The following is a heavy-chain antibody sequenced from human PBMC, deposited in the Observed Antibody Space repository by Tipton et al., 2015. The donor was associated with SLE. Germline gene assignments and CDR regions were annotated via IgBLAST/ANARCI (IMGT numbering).Heavy chain of an antibody. J-gene: IGHJ4*02. CDR2: ISSNGGST. V-gene: IGHV3-64D*09. Sequence: SLRLSCSASGFTFSSYAMHWVRQAPGKGLEYVSAISSNGGSTYYADSVKGRFTISRDNSKNTLYLQMSSLRAEDTAVYYCVKDAEPTQWFGELKPDFFDYWGQGTLVTVSS. CDR3: VKDAEPTQWFGELKPDFFDY. D-gene: IGHD3-10*01. CDR1: GFTFSSYA.